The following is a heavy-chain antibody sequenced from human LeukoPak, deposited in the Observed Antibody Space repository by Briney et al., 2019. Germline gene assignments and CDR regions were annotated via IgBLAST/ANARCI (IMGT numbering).Heavy chain of an antibody. CDR1: GFRFGSYE. Sequence: GGSLRLSCVASGFRFGSYEMNWVRQAPGKGLEWVSYISSSGNNIQYADSVKGRFTISRDNAKNSLYLQMNSLRAEDTAVHYCAELGITMIGGVWGKGTTVTISS. D-gene: IGHD3-10*02. CDR2: ISSSGNNI. CDR3: AELGITMIGGV. V-gene: IGHV3-48*03. J-gene: IGHJ6*04.